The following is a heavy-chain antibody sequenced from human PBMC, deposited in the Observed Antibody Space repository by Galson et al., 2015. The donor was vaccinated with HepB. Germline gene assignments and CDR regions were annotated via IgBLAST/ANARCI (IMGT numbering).Heavy chain of an antibody. CDR2: IYSGGRT. CDR1: GFTVSSNY. V-gene: IGHV3-53*01. Sequence: SLRLSCAASGFTVSSNYMSWVRQAPGKGLEWVSVIYSGGRTYYADSVKGRFTVSRDNSKNTLYLQMNSLRAEDTAVYYCAREGFPLPYYYGLDVWGQGTTVTVSS. J-gene: IGHJ6*02. CDR3: AREGFPLPYYYGLDV.